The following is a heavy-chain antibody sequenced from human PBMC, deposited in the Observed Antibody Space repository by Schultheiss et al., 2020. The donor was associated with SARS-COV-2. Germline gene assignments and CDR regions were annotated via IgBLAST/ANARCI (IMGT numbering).Heavy chain of an antibody. CDR3: ARLTAAAGSYFQH. CDR1: GGSISSGGYY. D-gene: IGHD6-13*01. J-gene: IGHJ1*01. CDR2: IYYSGST. Sequence: SETLSLTCTVSGGSISSGGYYWSWIRQHPGKGLEWIGYIYYSGSTYYNPSLKSRVTISVDTSKNQFSLKLSSVTAADTAVYYCARLTAAAGSYFQHWGQGTLVTVSS. V-gene: IGHV4-31*03.